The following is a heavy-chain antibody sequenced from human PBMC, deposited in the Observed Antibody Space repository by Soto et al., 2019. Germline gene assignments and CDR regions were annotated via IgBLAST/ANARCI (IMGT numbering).Heavy chain of an antibody. CDR3: ARDGGGRSLGMDV. CDR1: GFTFSSYW. D-gene: IGHD3-16*01. Sequence: PSETLSLTCTVSGFTFSSYWMSWVRQAPGKGLEWVANIKQDGSEKYYVDSVKGRFTISRDNAKNSLYLQMNSLRAEDTAVYYCARDGGGRSLGMDVWGQGTTVTVSS. V-gene: IGHV3-7*03. J-gene: IGHJ6*02. CDR2: IKQDGSEK.